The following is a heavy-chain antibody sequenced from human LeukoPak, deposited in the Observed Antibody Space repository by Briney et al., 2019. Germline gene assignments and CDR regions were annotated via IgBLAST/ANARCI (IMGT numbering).Heavy chain of an antibody. D-gene: IGHD3-22*01. J-gene: IGHJ4*02. V-gene: IGHV1-2*06. CDR1: GYTFTDYY. CDR2: INPNSGGT. Sequence: ASVKVSCKTSGYTFTDYYMHWVRQAPGQGLEWMGRINPNSGGTNYAQKFQGRVTMTRDTSISTAYMELSRLRSDDTAVYYCATYYYDSSGYYSAQGEDYWGQGTLVTVSS. CDR3: ATYYYDSSGYYSAQGEDY.